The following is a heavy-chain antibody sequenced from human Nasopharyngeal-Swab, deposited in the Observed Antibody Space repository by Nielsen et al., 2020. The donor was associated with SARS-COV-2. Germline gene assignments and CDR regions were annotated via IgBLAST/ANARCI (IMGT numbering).Heavy chain of an antibody. CDR2: MNPNSGNT. Sequence: WARQAPGRGLGWMGWMNPNSGNTGYAQKFQGRVTMTRNTSISTAYMELSSLRSEDTAVYYCARSDSSGYYLYYYGMDVWGQGTTVTVSS. V-gene: IGHV1-8*01. CDR3: ARSDSSGYYLYYYGMDV. J-gene: IGHJ6*02. D-gene: IGHD3-22*01.